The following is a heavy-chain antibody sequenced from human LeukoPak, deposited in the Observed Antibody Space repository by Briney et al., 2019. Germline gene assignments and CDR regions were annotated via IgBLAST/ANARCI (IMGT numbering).Heavy chain of an antibody. CDR2: IKQDGSEK. D-gene: IGHD6-19*01. CDR1: GFTFSDYW. CDR3: ARDRAVLY. V-gene: IGHV3-7*01. J-gene: IGHJ4*02. Sequence: GGSLRLSCAASGFTFSDYWMTWVRQAPGKGLEWVANIKQDGSEKYYVDSVKGRFTISRDNAKNSLYLQMNSLRAEDTAVYYCARDRAVLYWGQGTLVTVSS.